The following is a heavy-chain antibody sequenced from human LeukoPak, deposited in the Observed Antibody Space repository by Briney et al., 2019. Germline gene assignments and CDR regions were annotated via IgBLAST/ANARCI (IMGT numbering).Heavy chain of an antibody. D-gene: IGHD4-23*01. J-gene: IGHJ4*02. V-gene: IGHV4-38-2*02. CDR2: IYHSGST. CDR1: GYSISSGYY. CDR3: ALLFMTTVVTPAHFDY. Sequence: SETLSLTCTVSGYSISSGYYWGWIRQPPGKGLEWIGSIYHSGSTSYNPSLKSRVTISVDTSKNQFSLKLSSVTAADTAVYYCALLFMTTVVTPAHFDYWGQGTLVTVSS.